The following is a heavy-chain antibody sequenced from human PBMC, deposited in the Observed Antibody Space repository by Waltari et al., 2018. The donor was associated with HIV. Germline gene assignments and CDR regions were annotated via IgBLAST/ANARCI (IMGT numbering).Heavy chain of an antibody. J-gene: IGHJ4*02. V-gene: IGHV1-8*01. Sequence: QVQLVQSGAEVKKPGASVQVSCKASGYTFTSYDINWVRQATGQGLEGMGWMNPNSGNTSYAQKFQGRVTMTRNTSISTAFMEVSSLRSEDTAVYYCARVYYDSSGYYGAAGYWGQGTLVTVSS. CDR3: ARVYYDSSGYYGAAGY. CDR2: MNPNSGNT. D-gene: IGHD3-22*01. CDR1: GYTFTSYD.